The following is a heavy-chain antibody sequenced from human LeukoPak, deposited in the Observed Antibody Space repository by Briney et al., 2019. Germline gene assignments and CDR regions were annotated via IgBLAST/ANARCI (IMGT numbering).Heavy chain of an antibody. CDR1: GYTFTGYY. Sequence: ASVKVSFKASGYTFTGYYMHWVRQAPGQGLEWMGWINPNSGGTNDAQQFQGRVTMTRDTSISTAYMELTRLRSDDTAVYYCARDGKKLRYFDWSTFSNNWFDLWGQGTLVTVSS. CDR3: ARDGKKLRYFDWSTFSNNWFDL. V-gene: IGHV1-2*02. CDR2: INPNSGGT. D-gene: IGHD3-9*01. J-gene: IGHJ5*02.